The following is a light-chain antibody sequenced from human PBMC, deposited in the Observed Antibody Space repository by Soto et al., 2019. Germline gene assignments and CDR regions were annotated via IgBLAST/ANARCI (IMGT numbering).Light chain of an antibody. CDR3: ATWDDSLNGYV. J-gene: IGLJ1*01. Sequence: QSVLTQTPSASATPGQRVTISCSGTNSNIGSNTIAWYQQLPGTAPKRLIHSNNQRPSGVPDRFSASKSGTSASLAISGLQSEDEADYYCATWDDSLNGYVFGTGTKVT. CDR2: SNN. CDR1: NSNIGSNT. V-gene: IGLV1-44*01.